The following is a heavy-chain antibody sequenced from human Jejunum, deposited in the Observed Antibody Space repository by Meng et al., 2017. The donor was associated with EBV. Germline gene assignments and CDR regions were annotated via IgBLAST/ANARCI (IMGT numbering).Heavy chain of an antibody. D-gene: IGHD5-12*01. CDR3: AGLRYSGYDRAFDY. CDR1: VGSVNSGNVY. Sequence: QWYLRQSVQGLCHPSEPLSLLCTVSVGSVNSGNVYWSWSRQPPGKGLEWIGYIYYSGSTNYIPSLKSRVTISLDTSKNQFSLKLSSVTAADTAVYYCAGLRYSGYDRAFDYWGQGALVTVSS. V-gene: IGHV4-61*01. J-gene: IGHJ4*02. CDR2: IYYSGST.